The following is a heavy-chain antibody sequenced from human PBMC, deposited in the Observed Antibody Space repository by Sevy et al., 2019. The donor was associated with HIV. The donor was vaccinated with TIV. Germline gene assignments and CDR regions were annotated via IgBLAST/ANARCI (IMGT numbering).Heavy chain of an antibody. CDR2: ITDSGST. CDR1: GGSIRRGDYF. CDR3: ARLRGGYGNGWFYYYMDV. Sequence: SETLSLTCSVTGGSIRRGDYFWGWIRQSPGKGLEWIGSITDSGSTYYNPSLKSRVTMSVDTSKNQLSLKLSSVTAVDTAVNYCARLRGGYGNGWFYYYMDVWGKGTTVTVSS. V-gene: IGHV4-39*01. D-gene: IGHD3-10*01. J-gene: IGHJ6*03.